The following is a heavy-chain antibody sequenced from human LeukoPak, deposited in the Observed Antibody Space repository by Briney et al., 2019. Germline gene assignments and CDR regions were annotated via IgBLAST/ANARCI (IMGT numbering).Heavy chain of an antibody. V-gene: IGHV1-46*01. Sequence: ASVKVSCKAFGYTFTSNCMHWVRQAPGQGLEWMGVISPSGGSTTYAQKFQGRVTLTRDMSTSTDYLELSSLRSEDTAVYYCARDHYHKIHSVMVTAPDYWGQGTLVIVSS. J-gene: IGHJ4*02. D-gene: IGHD2-21*02. CDR2: ISPSGGST. CDR3: ARDHYHKIHSVMVTAPDY. CDR1: GYTFTSNC.